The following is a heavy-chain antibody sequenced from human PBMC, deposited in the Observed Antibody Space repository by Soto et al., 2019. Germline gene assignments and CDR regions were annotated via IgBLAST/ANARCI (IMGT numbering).Heavy chain of an antibody. Sequence: GGSLRLSCAASGFTFSSYSMNWVRQAPGKGLEWVSYISSSSSTIYYADSVKGRFTISRDNAKNSLYLQMNSLRDEDTAVYYCARDSSRREPQENYDSSGYYYRPHDYWGQGTLVTVSS. D-gene: IGHD3-22*01. CDR2: ISSSSSTI. J-gene: IGHJ4*02. V-gene: IGHV3-48*02. CDR1: GFTFSSYS. CDR3: ARDSSRREPQENYDSSGYYYRPHDY.